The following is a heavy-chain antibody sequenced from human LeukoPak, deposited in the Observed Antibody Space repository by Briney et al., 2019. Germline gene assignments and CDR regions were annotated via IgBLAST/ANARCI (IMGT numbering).Heavy chain of an antibody. V-gene: IGHV3-30*18. J-gene: IGHJ4*02. CDR2: ISYDGSNK. D-gene: IGHD2-15*01. CDR3: AKARPRNCSGAACYHYFDY. Sequence: GRSLRLSCAASGFTFSSYGMHWVRQAPGKGLEWIAVISYDGSNKYYADSVKGRFTISRDNSENTLYLQVNSLRAEDTAVYYCAKARPRNCSGAACYHYFDYWGQGTLVTVSS. CDR1: GFTFSSYG.